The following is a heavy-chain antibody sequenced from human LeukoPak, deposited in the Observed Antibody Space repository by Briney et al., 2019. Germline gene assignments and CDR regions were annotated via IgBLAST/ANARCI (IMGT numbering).Heavy chain of an antibody. J-gene: IGHJ5*02. Sequence: SVKVSCKASGYTFTSYAISWVRQAPGQGLEWMGGIIPIFGTANYAQKFQGRVTITTDESTSTAYMELSSLRSEDTAVYYCARSRSRGLLFPYQYNWFDPWGQGTLVTVSS. D-gene: IGHD3-3*01. CDR2: IIPIFGTA. V-gene: IGHV1-69*05. CDR3: ARSRSRGLLFPYQYNWFDP. CDR1: GYTFTSYA.